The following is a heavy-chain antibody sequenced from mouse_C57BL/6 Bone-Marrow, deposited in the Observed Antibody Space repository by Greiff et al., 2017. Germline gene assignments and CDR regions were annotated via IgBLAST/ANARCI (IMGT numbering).Heavy chain of an antibody. CDR1: GYTFTSYW. J-gene: IGHJ2*01. V-gene: IGHV1-52*01. Sequence: QVQLQQPGAELVRPGSSVKLSCKASGYTFTSYWMHWVKQRPIQGLEWIGNIDPSDSETHYNQKFKDKATLTVDKSSSTAYMQLSSLTSEDSAVYYCARSGTNGAFDYWGQDTTLTVSS. CDR2: IDPSDSET. D-gene: IGHD1-3*01. CDR3: ARSGTNGAFDY.